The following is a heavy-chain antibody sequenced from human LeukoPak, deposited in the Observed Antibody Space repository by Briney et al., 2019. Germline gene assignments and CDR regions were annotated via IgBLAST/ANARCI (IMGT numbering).Heavy chain of an antibody. J-gene: IGHJ4*02. V-gene: IGHV1-2*02. CDR1: GYTFTGYY. CDR3: AKNPYEYYFDY. Sequence: ASVKVSCKASGYTFTGYYLHWVRQAPGQGLEWMGWINPNSGATNYAQKFQGRVTMTRDTSISTAYMELRRLTSDDTAVYYCAKNPYEYYFDYWGQGTLVTVSS. CDR2: INPNSGAT. D-gene: IGHD5-12*01.